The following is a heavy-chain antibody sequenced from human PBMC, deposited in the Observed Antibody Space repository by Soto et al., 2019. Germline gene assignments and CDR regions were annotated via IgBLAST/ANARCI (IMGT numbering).Heavy chain of an antibody. J-gene: IGHJ4*02. CDR1: GFMFSSAW. V-gene: IGHV3-15*01. CDR2: IKSKTAGGAR. D-gene: IGHD1-1*01. CDR3: VEGWNDF. Sequence: EVHLVESGGDLVEPGGSLRLSCVTSGFMFSSAWMSWVRQAPGKGLEWVGRIKSKTAGGARDYAAPVNGRFSISRDDSKSTLYLQMNSLRAEDTALYYCVEGWNDFWGQGTLVTVSS.